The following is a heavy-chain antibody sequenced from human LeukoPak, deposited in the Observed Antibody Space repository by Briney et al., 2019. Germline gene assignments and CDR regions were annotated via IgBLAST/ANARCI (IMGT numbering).Heavy chain of an antibody. D-gene: IGHD3-3*01. J-gene: IGHJ6*03. V-gene: IGHV1-69*13. Sequence: SVKVSCKASGGTFSSYAISWVRQAPGQGLEWMGGIIPIFGTANYAQKFQGRVTITADESTSTAYMELSSLRSEDTAVYYCARSPKSDFWSGYYGSYYYYYMDVWGKGTTVTVSS. CDR2: IIPIFGTA. CDR3: ARSPKSDFWSGYYGSYYYYYMDV. CDR1: GGTFSSYA.